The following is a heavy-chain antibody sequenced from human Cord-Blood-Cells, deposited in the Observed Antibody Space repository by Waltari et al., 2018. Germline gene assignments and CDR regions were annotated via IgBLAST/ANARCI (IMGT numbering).Heavy chain of an antibody. CDR1: GGSFSGYY. CDR3: ARGQLGRPGY. CDR2: INHSGST. J-gene: IGHJ4*02. Sequence: QVQLQQWGAGLLKPSETLSLTCAVYGGSFSGYYWSWIRQPPGKGLEWIGEINHSGSTNYNPSLKSRVTISVDTSKNQCSLKLGSVTAADTAVYYCARGQLGRPGYWGQGTLVTVSS. D-gene: IGHD1-1*01. V-gene: IGHV4-34*01.